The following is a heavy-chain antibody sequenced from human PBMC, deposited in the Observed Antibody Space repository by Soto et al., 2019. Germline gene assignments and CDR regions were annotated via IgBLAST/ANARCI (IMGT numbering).Heavy chain of an antibody. CDR2: IIPIFGTA. J-gene: IGHJ6*02. D-gene: IGHD1-20*01. V-gene: IGHV1-69*05. Sequence: QVQLVQSGAEVKKPGSSVKVSCKASGGTFSRYAISWVRQAPGQGLEWMGGIIPIFGTANYAQKCQGRVTITPDESTSTAYMELSSLRSEDTAVYYCARSITGTVSYYYGMDVWGQGTTVTVSS. CDR3: ARSITGTVSYYYGMDV. CDR1: GGTFSRYA.